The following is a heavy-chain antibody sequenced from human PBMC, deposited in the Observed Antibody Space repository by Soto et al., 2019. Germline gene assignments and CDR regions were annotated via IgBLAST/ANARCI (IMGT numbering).Heavy chain of an antibody. CDR2: ISGRGGST. V-gene: IGHV3-23*01. CDR3: AKGRGYCSSTSCYVGSDY. J-gene: IGHJ4*02. CDR1: GFTFSSYA. Sequence: EVQLLESGGGLVQPGGSLRLSCAASGFTFSSYAMSWVRQAPGKGLEWVSGISGRGGSTYYADSVKGRFTISRDNSKNTMYQQMNSLRAEDTAVYYCAKGRGYCSSTSCYVGSDYWGQGTLVTVSS. D-gene: IGHD2-2*01.